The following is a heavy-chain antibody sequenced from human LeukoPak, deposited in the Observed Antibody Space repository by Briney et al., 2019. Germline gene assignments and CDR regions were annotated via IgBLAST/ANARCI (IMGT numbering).Heavy chain of an antibody. CDR1: GFTFSSYE. V-gene: IGHV3-48*03. Sequence: GGSLRLSCAASGFTFSSYEMNWVRQAPGKGLEWVSYISSSGSTIYYADSVKGRFTISRDNAKNSLYLQMNSLRAEDTAVYYCVRAPRHYYDSSGYVDYWGQGTLVTVSS. CDR3: VRAPRHYYDSSGYVDY. D-gene: IGHD3-22*01. J-gene: IGHJ4*02. CDR2: ISSSGSTI.